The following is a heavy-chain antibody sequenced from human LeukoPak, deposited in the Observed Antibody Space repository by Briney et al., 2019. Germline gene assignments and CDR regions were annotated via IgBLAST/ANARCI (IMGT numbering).Heavy chain of an antibody. Sequence: ASVKVSCKASGYTFTSYYMHWVRQAPGQGLEWMGIINPSGGSTSYAQKFQGRVTMTRDTSTSTVYMELSSLRSEDTAVYYCARDDRGPALAWLLFDYWGQGTLVTVSS. CDR2: INPSGGST. D-gene: IGHD5-12*01. J-gene: IGHJ4*02. CDR1: GYTFTSYY. V-gene: IGHV1-46*01. CDR3: ARDDRGPALAWLLFDY.